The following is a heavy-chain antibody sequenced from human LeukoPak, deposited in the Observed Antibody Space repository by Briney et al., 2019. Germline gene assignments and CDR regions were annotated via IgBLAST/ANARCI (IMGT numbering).Heavy chain of an antibody. D-gene: IGHD3-22*01. V-gene: IGHV4-31*03. J-gene: IGHJ4*02. CDR2: IYYSGST. CDR3: ARVDDSSGYPFDY. CDR1: GGSISSGGYY. Sequence: SKTLSLTCTVSGGSISSGGYYWSWIRQHPGKGLEWIGYIYYSGSTYYNPSLKSRVTISVDTSKNQFSLKLSSVTAADTAVYYCARVDDSSGYPFDYWGQGTLVTVSS.